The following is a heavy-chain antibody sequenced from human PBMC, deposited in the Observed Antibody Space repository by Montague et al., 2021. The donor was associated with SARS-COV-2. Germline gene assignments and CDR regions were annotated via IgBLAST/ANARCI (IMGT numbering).Heavy chain of an antibody. V-gene: IGHV3-74*01. J-gene: IGHJ4*02. CDR2: VSSDGGST. CDR1: GFTSSNYW. D-gene: IGHD5-24*01. CDR3: GAFRDGYNRLQVDY. Sequence: SLRLSCAASGFTSSNYWMHWVRQAPGKGLVWVSRVSSDGGSTSYADSVQGRFTISRDNAKNTLYLQMNSPRAEDTAAYYCGAFRDGYNRLQVDYWGQGTLVTVSS.